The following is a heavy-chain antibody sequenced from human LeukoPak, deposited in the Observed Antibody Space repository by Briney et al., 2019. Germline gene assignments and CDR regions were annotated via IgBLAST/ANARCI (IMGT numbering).Heavy chain of an antibody. CDR3: ASGYDYYFYYGADV. CDR2: INPNNGGT. V-gene: IGHV1-2*02. J-gene: IGHJ6*02. CDR1: GYTLTGYY. Sequence: VASVKVSCKASGYTLTGYYMHWVRQAPGQGLEWMGWINPNNGGTNYAQKFQGRVTMTRDSSISTTYMELSSLRSDDTAVYYCASGYDYYFYYGADVWGQGTTVTVSS. D-gene: IGHD5-12*01.